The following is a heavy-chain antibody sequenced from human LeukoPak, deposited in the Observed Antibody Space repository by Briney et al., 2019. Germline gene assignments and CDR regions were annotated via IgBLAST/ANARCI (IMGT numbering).Heavy chain of an antibody. V-gene: IGHV4-30-2*01. CDR2: IYHSGST. CDR1: GGSISSGGYS. Sequence: SQTLSLTCAVSGGSISSGGYSWSWIRQPPGKGLEWIGYIYHSGSTYYNPSLKSRVTMSVDTSKNQFSLKLSSVTAADTAVYYCARARIIAAAGTVFDYWGQGTLVTVSS. D-gene: IGHD6-13*01. CDR3: ARARIIAAAGTVFDY. J-gene: IGHJ4*02.